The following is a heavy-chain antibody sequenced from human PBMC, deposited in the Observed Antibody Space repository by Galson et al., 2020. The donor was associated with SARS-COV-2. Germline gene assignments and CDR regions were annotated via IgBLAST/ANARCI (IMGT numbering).Heavy chain of an antibody. CDR2: INSSGST. CDR3: AREENFFLVGTATWMWCFEC. V-gene: IGHV4-34*01. CDR1: GGSFSGYY. D-gene: IGHD2-21*02. J-gene: IGHJ4*02. Sequence: SETLSLTCAVYGGSFSGYYWSWIRQPPGKGLEWVGEINSSGSTNYNPSLKSRVTISVDTTKNHFSLKLSSVTAADTAVYYCAREENFFLVGTATWMWCFECWGRGTLVTVSS.